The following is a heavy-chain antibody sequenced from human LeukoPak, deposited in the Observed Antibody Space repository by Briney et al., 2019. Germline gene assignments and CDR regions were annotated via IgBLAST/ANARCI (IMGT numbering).Heavy chain of an antibody. CDR2: IYYSGST. CDR3: ARESPIKDWFDP. V-gene: IGHV4-30-4*08. D-gene: IGHD5-24*01. CDR1: GGSISSGDYY. J-gene: IGHJ5*02. Sequence: SQTLSLTCTVSGGSISSGDYYWSWIRQPPGKGLEWIGYIYYSGSTYYNPSLKSRVTISVDTSKNQFSLKLSSVTAADTAVYYCARESPIKDWFDPWGQGTLVTVSS.